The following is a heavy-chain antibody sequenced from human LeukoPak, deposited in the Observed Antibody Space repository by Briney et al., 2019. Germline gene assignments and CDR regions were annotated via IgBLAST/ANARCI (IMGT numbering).Heavy chain of an antibody. CDR2: IYYSGST. CDR3: ARGPYCSGGSCYSSHYYYMDV. J-gene: IGHJ6*03. CDR1: GGSISSYY. Sequence: SETLSLTCTVSGGSISSYYRSWIRQPPGKGLEWIGYIYYSGSTNYNPSLKSRVTISVDTSKNQFSLKLSSVTAADTAVYYCARGPYCSGGSCYSSHYYYMDVWGKGTTVTVSS. D-gene: IGHD2-15*01. V-gene: IGHV4-59*01.